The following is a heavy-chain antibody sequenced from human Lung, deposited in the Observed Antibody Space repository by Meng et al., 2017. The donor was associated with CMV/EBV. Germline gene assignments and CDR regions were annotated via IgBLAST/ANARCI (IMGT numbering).Heavy chain of an antibody. CDR2: ISSSCSTI. CDR3: ARDTEWDLHPYYFDY. V-gene: IGHV3-48*03. J-gene: IGHJ4*02. Sequence: GESLKISCPASGFTFSSYEMNWVRQAPGKGLEWVSYISSSCSTIHYADSVKGRFTISRDNAKESLYLQMNSLRAEDTAIYYCARDTEWDLHPYYFDYWGQGTLVTVSS. CDR1: GFTFSSYE. D-gene: IGHD1-26*01.